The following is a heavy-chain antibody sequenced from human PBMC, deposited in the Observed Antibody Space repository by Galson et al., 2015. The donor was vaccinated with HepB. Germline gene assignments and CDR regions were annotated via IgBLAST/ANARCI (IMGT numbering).Heavy chain of an antibody. Sequence: SVKVSCKASGYTFTSYYMHWVRQAPGQGLEWMGIINPSGGSTSYAQKFQGRVTMTRDTSTSTVYMELSSLRSEDTAVYYCARDLVVVVPAAIRSYEGALYYWGQGTLVTVSS. D-gene: IGHD2-2*02. CDR1: GYTFTSYY. V-gene: IGHV1-46*01. J-gene: IGHJ4*02. CDR3: ARDLVVVVPAAIRSYEGALYY. CDR2: INPSGGST.